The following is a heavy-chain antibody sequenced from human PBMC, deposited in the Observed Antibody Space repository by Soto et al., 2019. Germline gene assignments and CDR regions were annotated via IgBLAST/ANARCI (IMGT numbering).Heavy chain of an antibody. CDR1: GGTFSSYA. CDR3: ARDYYDSSGYYYVGWFDP. CDR2: IIPIFGTA. Sequence: QVQLVQSGAEVKKPGSSVKVSCKASGGTFSSYAISWVRQAPGQGLEWMGGIIPIFGTANYAQKLQGRVTITADESTSTAYMELSSLRSEDTAVYYCARDYYDSSGYYYVGWFDPWGQGTLVTVSS. V-gene: IGHV1-69*01. D-gene: IGHD3-22*01. J-gene: IGHJ5*02.